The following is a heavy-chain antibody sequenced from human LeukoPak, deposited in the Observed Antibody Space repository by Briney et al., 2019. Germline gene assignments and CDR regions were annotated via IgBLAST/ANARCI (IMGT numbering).Heavy chain of an antibody. D-gene: IGHD3-10*01. J-gene: IGHJ4*02. CDR2: ISWNSGSI. CDR3: AKDIGPLAGAESYFDY. Sequence: PGRSLRLSCAASGFTFDDYAMHWVRQAPGKGLEWVSGISWNSGSIGYADSVKGRFTISRDNAKNSLYLQMNSLRAEDMALYYCAKDIGPLAGAESYFDYWGQGTLVTVSS. V-gene: IGHV3-9*03. CDR1: GFTFDDYA.